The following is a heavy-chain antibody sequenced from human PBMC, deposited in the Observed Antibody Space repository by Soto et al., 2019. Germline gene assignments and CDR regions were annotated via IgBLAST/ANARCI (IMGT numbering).Heavy chain of an antibody. Sequence: FKASGYTFTSFEINWVRQAAGQGLEWMGWMNPNSGNTGYTQKFQGRVTMTRNTSINTAYLELTGLTSDDTAVYYCARALSLIAGTPSGYWGQGTLVTVSS. CDR3: ARALSLIAGTPSGY. CDR1: GYTFTSFE. V-gene: IGHV1-8*01. CDR2: MNPNSGNT. D-gene: IGHD6-13*01. J-gene: IGHJ4*02.